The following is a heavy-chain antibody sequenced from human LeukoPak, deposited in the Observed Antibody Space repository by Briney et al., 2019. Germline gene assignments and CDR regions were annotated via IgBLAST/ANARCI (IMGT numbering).Heavy chain of an antibody. D-gene: IGHD1-7*01. CDR3: ASAQRHNWNYLVYYFDY. J-gene: IGHJ4*02. V-gene: IGHV3-23*01. Sequence: GGSLRLSCAASGFTFSSYGMSWVRQAPGKGLEWISAVRSSGGSTYYADSVKGRFTISRDNSKNSLYLQMNTLRVEDMAVYYCASAQRHNWNYLVYYFDYWGQGTLVTVSS. CDR1: GFTFSSYG. CDR2: VRSSGGST.